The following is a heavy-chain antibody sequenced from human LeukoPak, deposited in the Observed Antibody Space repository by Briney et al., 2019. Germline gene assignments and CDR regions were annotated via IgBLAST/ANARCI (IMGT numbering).Heavy chain of an antibody. Sequence: SVKVSCKASGGIFSTYPISWVRQAPGQGLEWMGGIIPIFGTANYAQTFQGRVTITADESTTTAHMELSSLRSEDMAVYYCARSSSTSIYYYAMDVWGQGTTVTVSS. V-gene: IGHV1-69*01. D-gene: IGHD2-2*01. CDR1: GGIFSTYP. J-gene: IGHJ6*02. CDR3: ARSSSTSIYYYAMDV. CDR2: IIPIFGTA.